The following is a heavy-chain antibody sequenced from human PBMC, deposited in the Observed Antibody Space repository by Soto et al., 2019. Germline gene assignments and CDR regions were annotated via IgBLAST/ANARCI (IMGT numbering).Heavy chain of an antibody. J-gene: IGHJ6*02. CDR2: ISRSSSTI. D-gene: IGHD3-3*01. CDR3: ASTDYDFIGYHGMDV. V-gene: IGHV3-48*02. Sequence: PGGSLRLSCAASGFTFSSYSMNWVRQAPGKGLEWVSYISRSSSTIYYADSVKGRFTISRDNAKNSLYLQMNSLRDEDTAVYYCASTDYDFIGYHGMDVWGQGTTVTVS. CDR1: GFTFSSYS.